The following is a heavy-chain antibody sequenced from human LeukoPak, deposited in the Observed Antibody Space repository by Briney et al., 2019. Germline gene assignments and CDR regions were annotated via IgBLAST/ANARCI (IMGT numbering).Heavy chain of an antibody. CDR1: GYTFTGYY. CDR3: ARLPGGDSSSVVAFDI. CDR2: INPNSGGT. V-gene: IGHV1-2*02. Sequence: ASVKVSCKASGYTFTGYYMHWVRQAPGQGLEWMGWINPNSGGTNYAQKFQGRVTMTRDTSISTAYMELSRLRSDDTAVYYCARLPGGDSSSVVAFDIWGQGTMVTVSS. J-gene: IGHJ3*02. D-gene: IGHD2-21*02.